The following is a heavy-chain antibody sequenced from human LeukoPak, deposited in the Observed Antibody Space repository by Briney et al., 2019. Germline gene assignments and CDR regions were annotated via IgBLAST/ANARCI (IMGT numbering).Heavy chain of an antibody. D-gene: IGHD3-3*01. J-gene: IGHJ4*02. Sequence: SETLSLTCTVSGGSISSYDWSWIRQPPGKGLEWIGYIYYSGSTDYNPSLMSRSAISVDTSKHQFSLKLRSVTAADPAVYYCARGGDFWSGEYFDYWGQGTLVTVSS. CDR2: IYYSGST. V-gene: IGHV4-59*01. CDR1: GGSISSYD. CDR3: ARGGDFWSGEYFDY.